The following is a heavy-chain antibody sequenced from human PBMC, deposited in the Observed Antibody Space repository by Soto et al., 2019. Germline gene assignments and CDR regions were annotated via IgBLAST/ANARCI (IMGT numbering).Heavy chain of an antibody. D-gene: IGHD1-1*01. J-gene: IGHJ5*02. Sequence: QVQLQESGPGLVKPSPTLSLTGTVSGGSISSCGYYWTWIRQHPGKGLEWIGYIYYSGSTYYNPALMSRVTISVDTSKNQFSLKLSSVTAADTDVYYCAKTVFPWGQGTLVTVSS. CDR2: IYYSGST. CDR3: AKTVFP. CDR1: GGSISSCGYY. V-gene: IGHV4-31*03.